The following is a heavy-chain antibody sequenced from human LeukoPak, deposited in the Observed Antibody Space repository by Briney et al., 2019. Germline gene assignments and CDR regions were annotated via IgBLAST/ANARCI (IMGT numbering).Heavy chain of an antibody. CDR3: TWSAVGRADY. V-gene: IGHV7-4-1*04. CDR1: GYTFTSYT. Sequence: GASVKVSCKASGYTFTSYTINWVRQAPGQGLEWMGWINTNTGNPTYAQGFTGRFVFSSDTSVSMAYLQISSLKSEDTAVYYCTWSAVGRADYWGQGTLVTVSS. D-gene: IGHD6-13*01. CDR2: INTNTGNP. J-gene: IGHJ4*02.